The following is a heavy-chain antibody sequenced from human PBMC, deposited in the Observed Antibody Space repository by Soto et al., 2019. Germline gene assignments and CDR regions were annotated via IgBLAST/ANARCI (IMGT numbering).Heavy chain of an antibody. D-gene: IGHD5-18*01. J-gene: IGHJ4*02. CDR1: GFTFSSYG. Sequence: EVQLLESGGGLVQPGGSLRLSCAASGFTFSSYGMSWVRQAPGKGLEWVSLISGSGGGTYYADSVKGRFTISRDNSKNTLYLQMNSLRGEDTAVYYCAKDRGYSYGLSDYWGQGTLVTVSS. CDR3: AKDRGYSYGLSDY. V-gene: IGHV3-23*01. CDR2: ISGSGGGT.